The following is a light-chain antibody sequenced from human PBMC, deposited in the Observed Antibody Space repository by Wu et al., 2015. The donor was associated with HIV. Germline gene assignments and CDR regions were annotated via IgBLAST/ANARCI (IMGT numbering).Light chain of an antibody. Sequence: EIALRQSPGTLSLSPGERAILSCRASQNVRNRYVAWYQQKPGQAPRLLISGASSRATGIPDRFSGFGAGTDFSLIIGRLEPEDFAVYYCQQYGSSPATFGQGTRLENK. V-gene: IGKV3-20*01. CDR2: GAS. CDR3: QQYGSSPAT. J-gene: IGKJ5*01. CDR1: QNVRNRY.